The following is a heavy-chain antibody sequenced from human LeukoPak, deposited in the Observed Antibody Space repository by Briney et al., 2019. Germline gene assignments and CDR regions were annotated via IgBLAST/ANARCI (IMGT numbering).Heavy chain of an antibody. Sequence: PGGSLRLSCAASGFTFSSYSMNWVRQAPGKGLEWVSSISSSSSYIYYGDSVKGRFTISRDNAKNSLYLQMNSLRAEDTAVYYCARSYSGSYNDASDIWAKGQWSPSLQ. J-gene: IGHJ3*02. D-gene: IGHD1-26*01. CDR3: ARSYSGSYNDASDI. V-gene: IGHV3-21*06. CDR2: ISSSSSYI. CDR1: GFTFSSYS.